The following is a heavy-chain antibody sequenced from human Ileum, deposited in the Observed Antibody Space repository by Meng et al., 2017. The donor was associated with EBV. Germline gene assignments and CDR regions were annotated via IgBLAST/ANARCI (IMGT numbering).Heavy chain of an antibody. CDR3: ARGAMAGRPLSS. D-gene: IGHD6-19*01. J-gene: IGHJ1*01. CDR1: GDSVPSNSVT. Sequence: QVQLQQSGPGVVKPSQTLPLTCAISGDSVPSNSVTWNWIRQSPSGGLEWLGRTYYRSKWSFDYALSMRSRITINSDTSKNQISLQLNSVTPDDTAIYYCARGAMAGRPLSSWGQGTLLNVSS. V-gene: IGHV6-1*01. CDR2: TYYRSKWSF.